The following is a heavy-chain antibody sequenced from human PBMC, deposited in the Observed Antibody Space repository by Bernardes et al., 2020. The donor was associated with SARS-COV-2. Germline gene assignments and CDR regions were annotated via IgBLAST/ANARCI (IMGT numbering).Heavy chain of an antibody. CDR3: AHGPWFREFRAFDY. V-gene: IGHV3-30*01. CDR1: GFTFSSYA. Sequence: GGSLRLSCAASGFTFSSYAMHWVRQAPGKGLEWVAVISYDGSNKYYADSVKGRFTISRDNSKNTLYLQMNSLRAEDTAVYYCAHGPWFREFRAFDYWGQGTLVTVSS. CDR2: ISYDGSNK. J-gene: IGHJ4*02. D-gene: IGHD3-10*01.